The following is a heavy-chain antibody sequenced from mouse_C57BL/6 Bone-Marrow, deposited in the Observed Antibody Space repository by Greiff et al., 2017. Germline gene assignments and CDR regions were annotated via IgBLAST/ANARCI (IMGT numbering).Heavy chain of an antibody. V-gene: IGHV5-4*01. J-gene: IGHJ2*01. Sequence: EVHLVESGGGLVKPGGSLKLSCAASGFTFSSYAMSWVRQTPEKRLEWVATISDGGSYTYYPDNVKGRFTISRDNAKNNLYLQMSHLKSEDTAMYYCATLGYGSSYGDYWGQGTTLTVSS. CDR2: ISDGGSYT. D-gene: IGHD1-1*01. CDR3: ATLGYGSSYGDY. CDR1: GFTFSSYA.